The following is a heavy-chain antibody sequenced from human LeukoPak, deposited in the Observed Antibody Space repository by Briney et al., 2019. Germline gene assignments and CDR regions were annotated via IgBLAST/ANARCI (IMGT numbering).Heavy chain of an antibody. Sequence: GGSLRLSCAASGFPFSSYVMSWVRQAPGKGLEWVSYINHNGETIYYPDFVKGRFTISRDNAKNSLYLQMNSLRAEDTAVYYCARQYYDFWSGYYKYYFDYWGQGTLVTVSS. CDR1: GFPFSSYV. CDR2: INHNGETI. CDR3: ARQYYDFWSGYYKYYFDY. D-gene: IGHD3-3*01. J-gene: IGHJ4*02. V-gene: IGHV3-48*01.